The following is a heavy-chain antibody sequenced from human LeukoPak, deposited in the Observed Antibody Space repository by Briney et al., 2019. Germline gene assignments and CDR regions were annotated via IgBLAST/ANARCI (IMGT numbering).Heavy chain of an antibody. V-gene: IGHV1-69*05. Sequence: GASVKVSCKVSGGTFGTHTFGWVRQAPGQGLEWMGGTIPLFGRANYAQKFQDRVTITTDESTTTVYMELRNLRFEDTAVYYCARVVFTFRNAFDIWGQGTTIIVSS. CDR3: ARVVFTFRNAFDI. J-gene: IGHJ3*02. D-gene: IGHD2-15*01. CDR1: GGTFGTHT. CDR2: TIPLFGRA.